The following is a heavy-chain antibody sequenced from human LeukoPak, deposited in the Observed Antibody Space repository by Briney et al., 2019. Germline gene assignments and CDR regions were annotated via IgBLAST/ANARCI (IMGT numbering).Heavy chain of an antibody. CDR2: ININGGRT. Sequence: GGSLRLSCSVSGFTFSSYTMHWVRQAPGKGLEYVSSININGGRTYYADSVKGRFTISRDSSKNTLCLQMSSLRAEDTAVYYCVKDKWIDHWGQGTLVTVSS. CDR1: GFTFSSYT. D-gene: IGHD2-8*01. V-gene: IGHV3-64D*09. J-gene: IGHJ4*02. CDR3: VKDKWIDH.